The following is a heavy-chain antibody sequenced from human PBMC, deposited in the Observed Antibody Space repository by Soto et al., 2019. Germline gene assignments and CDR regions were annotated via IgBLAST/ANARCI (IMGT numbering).Heavy chain of an antibody. D-gene: IGHD2-8*02. J-gene: IGHJ4*02. CDR1: GGTFNSFG. Sequence: QVHVVQSGAEVKKPGSSVKVTCKAFGGTFNSFGINWVRQAPGQGLEWMGGIIPVFGTTKYAQKFRERVTLVADGSTSTSYMELCSLTCDDTAVYYCAIDVWGRGGYCLDSWGQGTLVTVSS. CDR3: AIDVWGRGGYCLDS. CDR2: IIPVFGTT. V-gene: IGHV1-69*01.